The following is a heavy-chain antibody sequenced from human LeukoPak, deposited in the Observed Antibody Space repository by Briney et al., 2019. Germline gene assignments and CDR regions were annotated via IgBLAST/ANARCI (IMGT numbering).Heavy chain of an antibody. D-gene: IGHD4-17*01. CDR1: GGTFSSYA. Sequence: SVKVPCKASGGTFSSYAISWVRQAPGQGLEWMGGIIPIFGTANYAQKFQGRVTITADESTSTAYMELSSLRSEDTAVYYCASGEATVTTYPLRDSHYYYYGMDVWGQGTTVTVSS. J-gene: IGHJ6*02. CDR2: IIPIFGTA. CDR3: ASGEATVTTYPLRDSHYYYYGMDV. V-gene: IGHV1-69*13.